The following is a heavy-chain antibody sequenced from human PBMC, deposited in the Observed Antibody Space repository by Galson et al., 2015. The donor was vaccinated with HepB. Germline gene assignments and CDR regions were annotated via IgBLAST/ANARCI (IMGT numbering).Heavy chain of an antibody. Sequence: SLRLSCAASGFTFSSYGMHWVRQAPGKGLEWVAVIWYDGSNKYYADSVKGRFTISRDNSKNTLYLQMNSLRAEDTAVYYCARDRVGDYAPFDYWGQGTLVTVSS. CDR1: GFTFSSYG. D-gene: IGHD4-17*01. J-gene: IGHJ4*02. V-gene: IGHV3-33*01. CDR2: IWYDGSNK. CDR3: ARDRVGDYAPFDY.